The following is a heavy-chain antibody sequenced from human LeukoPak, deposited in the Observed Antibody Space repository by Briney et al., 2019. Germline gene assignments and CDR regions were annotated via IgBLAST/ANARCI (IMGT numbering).Heavy chain of an antibody. CDR1: GFTFTSSA. Sequence: ASVKVSCKDSGFTFTSSAVQWVRQARGQRLEWIEWIVVGSGNTNYAQKFQERVTITRDMSTSTAYMELSSLRSEDTAVYYCAADADYTYYYDSSGYTTHAFDIWGQGTMVTVSS. V-gene: IGHV1-58*01. J-gene: IGHJ3*02. CDR3: AADADYTYYYDSSGYTTHAFDI. CDR2: IVVGSGNT. D-gene: IGHD3-22*01.